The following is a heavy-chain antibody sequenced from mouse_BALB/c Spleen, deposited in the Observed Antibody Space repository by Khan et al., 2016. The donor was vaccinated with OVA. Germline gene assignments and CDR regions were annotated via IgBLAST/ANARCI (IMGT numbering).Heavy chain of an antibody. D-gene: IGHD1-2*01. CDR1: GFNIKDTY. CDR2: IDPANGNT. CDR3: AYSLLPYAMDY. V-gene: IGHV14-3*02. Sequence: VRLQQSGAELVKPGASVKLSCTGSGFNIKDTYIHWVKQRPEQGLEWIGRIDPANGNTKYDPKFQGKATMTSDTSSNTAYLQLRSLTSEDTAVYYCAYSLLPYAMDYWGQGTSVTVSS. J-gene: IGHJ4*01.